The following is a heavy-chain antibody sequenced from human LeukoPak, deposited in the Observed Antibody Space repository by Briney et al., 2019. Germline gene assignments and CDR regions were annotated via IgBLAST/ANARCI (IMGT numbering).Heavy chain of an antibody. Sequence: SETLSLTCTVSGGSISSYYWSWIRQPAGKGLEWIGRIYTSGSTNYNPSLKSRVTMSVDTSKNQFSLKLSSVTAADTAVHYCVLTLGPERWYAFDIWGQGTMVTVSS. CDR1: GGSISSYY. V-gene: IGHV4-4*07. J-gene: IGHJ3*02. CDR3: VLTLGPERWYAFDI. D-gene: IGHD2-15*01. CDR2: IYTSGST.